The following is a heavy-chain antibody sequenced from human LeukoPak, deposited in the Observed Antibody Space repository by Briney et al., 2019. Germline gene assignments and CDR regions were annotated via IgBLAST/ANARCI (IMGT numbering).Heavy chain of an antibody. Sequence: ASVKVSCKASGYTFTSYAMHWVRQAPGQRLEWMGWINAGNGNTKYSQKFQGRVTIARDTSASTAYMELSSLRSEDTAVHYCARDLEVRGTMDVWGKGTTVTVSS. D-gene: IGHD3-10*01. CDR2: INAGNGNT. V-gene: IGHV1-3*01. CDR3: ARDLEVRGTMDV. J-gene: IGHJ6*04. CDR1: GYTFTSYA.